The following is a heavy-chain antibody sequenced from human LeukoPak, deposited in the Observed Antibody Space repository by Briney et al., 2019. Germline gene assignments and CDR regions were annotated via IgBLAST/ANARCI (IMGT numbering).Heavy chain of an antibody. D-gene: IGHD2-8*01. CDR1: GFTYSSFW. V-gene: IGHV3-7*01. J-gene: IGHJ6*03. CDR3: ASLMVGYYMDV. CDR2: IEPDGSGK. Sequence: GGSLRLSCAASGFTYSSFWMSWVRQAPGKGLEWVANIEPDGSGKNYVGSVKGRFTISRDNAKNSLYLQMNSLRVEDSAVYYCASLMVGYYMDVWGKGTTVTVSS.